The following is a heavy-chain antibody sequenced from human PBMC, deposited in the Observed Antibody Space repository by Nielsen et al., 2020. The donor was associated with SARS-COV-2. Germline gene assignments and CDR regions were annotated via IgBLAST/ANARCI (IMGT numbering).Heavy chain of an antibody. CDR3: TKGAQLGDY. J-gene: IGHJ4*02. CDR1: GFTFSKFP. V-gene: IGHV3-30-3*01. CDR2: ISYGGDNE. Sequence: GGSLRLSCAVSGFTFSKFPMHWVRQAPGKGLEWLAIISYGGDNEHYANSVKGRFTISTDISKNTLYLQMNSLRAEDTAVYYCTKGAQLGDYWGQGTLVTVSS. D-gene: IGHD6-13*01.